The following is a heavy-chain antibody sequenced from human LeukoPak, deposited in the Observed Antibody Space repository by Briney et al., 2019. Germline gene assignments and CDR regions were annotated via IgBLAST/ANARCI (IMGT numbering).Heavy chain of an antibody. J-gene: IGHJ4*02. CDR1: GFTFSSYA. Sequence: GGSLRLSCAASGFTFSSYAMSWVRQAPGKGLEWVSALSGSGGSTYYADSVKGRFTISRDNSRTPLYLQMNSLRAEDTAVYYCAKDSSQTPYYFDYWGQGNLVTVSS. V-gene: IGHV3-23*01. CDR3: AKDSSQTPYYFDY. CDR2: LSGSGGST.